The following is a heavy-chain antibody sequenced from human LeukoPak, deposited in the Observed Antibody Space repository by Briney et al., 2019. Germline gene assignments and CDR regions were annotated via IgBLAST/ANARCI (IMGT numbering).Heavy chain of an antibody. CDR3: ARQGGPAMGIVVVPGMDV. CDR1: GGSISSYY. CDR2: IYYSGST. Sequence: SETLSLTCTVSGGSISSYYWSWIRQPPGKGLEWIGYIYYSGSTNYNPSLKSRVTISVDTSKNQFSLKLSSVTAADTAVYYCARQGGPAMGIVVVPGMDVWGQGTTVTVSS. V-gene: IGHV4-59*08. J-gene: IGHJ6*02. D-gene: IGHD2-2*03.